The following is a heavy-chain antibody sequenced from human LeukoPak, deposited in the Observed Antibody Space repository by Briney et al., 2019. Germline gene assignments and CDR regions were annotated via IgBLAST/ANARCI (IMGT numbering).Heavy chain of an antibody. D-gene: IGHD3-3*01. CDR2: ISSSGSTI. Sequence: GGSLRLSCAASGFTFSSYEMNWVRQAPGKGLEWVSSISSSGSTIYYADAVKGRFTISRDNAKNSLYLQMNSLRAEDTAVYYCARALYDFWSGYWDYWGQGTLVTVSS. CDR3: ARALYDFWSGYWDY. J-gene: IGHJ4*02. CDR1: GFTFSSYE. V-gene: IGHV3-48*03.